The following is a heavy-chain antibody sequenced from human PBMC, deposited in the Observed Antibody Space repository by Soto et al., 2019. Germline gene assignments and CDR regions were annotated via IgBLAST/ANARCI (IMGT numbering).Heavy chain of an antibody. Sequence: LRLSCAASGFTFSRFELHWVRQAPGKGLEWISYISSSGSTAYYASSVEGRFTIPRDNANNSVYLQMDSLRAEDTALYYCTRAAWFPYLSFYWGQGALVTVSS. J-gene: IGHJ4*02. V-gene: IGHV3-48*03. CDR3: TRAAWFPYLSFY. CDR1: GFTFSRFE. D-gene: IGHD3-10*01. CDR2: ISSSGSTA.